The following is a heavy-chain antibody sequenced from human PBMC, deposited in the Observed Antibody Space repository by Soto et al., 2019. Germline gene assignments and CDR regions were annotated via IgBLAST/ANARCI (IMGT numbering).Heavy chain of an antibody. V-gene: IGHV1-2*02. D-gene: IGHD3-22*01. CDR3: ARDTYYYDSSGLS. Sequence: XSVKVSCSASGYTFTCYYMHLVRQAPGQGLEWMGWINPNSGGTNYAQKFQGRVTMTRDTSISTAYMELSRLRSDDTAVYYCARDTYYYDSSGLSWGQGTLVTVSS. CDR2: INPNSGGT. CDR1: GYTFTCYY. J-gene: IGHJ5*02.